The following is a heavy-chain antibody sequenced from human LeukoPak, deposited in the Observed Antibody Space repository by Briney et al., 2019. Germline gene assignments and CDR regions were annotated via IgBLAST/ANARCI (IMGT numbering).Heavy chain of an antibody. CDR2: INPNSGGT. V-gene: IGHV1-2*02. Sequence: ASVTVSCKASGYTFTGYYMHWVRQAPGQGLEWMGWINPNSGGTNYAQKFQGRVTMTRDTSISTAYMELSRLRSDDTAVYYCARDNVAAAGTADYWGQGTLVTVSS. J-gene: IGHJ4*02. CDR1: GYTFTGYY. CDR3: ARDNVAAAGTADY. D-gene: IGHD6-13*01.